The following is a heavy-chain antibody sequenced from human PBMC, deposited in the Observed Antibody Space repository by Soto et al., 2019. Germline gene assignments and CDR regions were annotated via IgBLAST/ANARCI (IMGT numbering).Heavy chain of an antibody. V-gene: IGHV3-53*01. D-gene: IGHD5-12*01. J-gene: IGHJ4*02. CDR2: IYSGGST. CDR3: HGYGY. Sequence: EVQVVESGGGVIQPGGSLRLSCEVSGFSVTANYMSWVRQAPGKGLEWVSVIYSGGSTYYIDSVKGRFSISREISKNTLYLQMNSLRAEDTAVYYCHGYGYWGQGTLVTVSS. CDR1: GFSVTANY.